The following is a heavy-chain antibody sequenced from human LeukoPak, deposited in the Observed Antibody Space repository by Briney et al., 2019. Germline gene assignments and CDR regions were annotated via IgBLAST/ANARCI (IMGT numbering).Heavy chain of an antibody. V-gene: IGHV3-21*06. CDR2: ISSSSTYI. D-gene: IGHD3/OR15-3a*01. CDR1: GFTFSSYS. CDR3: ARGTGAGPVQAYYFDY. Sequence: PGGSLRLSCAASGFTFSSYSLNWVRQAPGKGLEWVSSISSSSTYIYYADSVKGRFTISRDNANNSLYLQMNSLRAEDTAVYYCARGTGAGPVQAYYFDYWGQGTLVTVSS. J-gene: IGHJ4*02.